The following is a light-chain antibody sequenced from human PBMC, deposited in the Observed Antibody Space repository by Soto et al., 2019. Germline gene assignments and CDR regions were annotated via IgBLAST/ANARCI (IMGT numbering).Light chain of an antibody. CDR1: QSVSSNY. V-gene: IGKV3-20*01. CDR3: QQYHTSPVT. J-gene: IGKJ1*01. Sequence: ESVFTKSPGTLSRSPGERATLSCRASQSVSSNYLAWYQQKPGQTPRLLIYGASGRATGIPDRFSGSGSGTDFTLTISSLEPEDFAVYYCQQYHTSPVTFGQGGMVDI. CDR2: GAS.